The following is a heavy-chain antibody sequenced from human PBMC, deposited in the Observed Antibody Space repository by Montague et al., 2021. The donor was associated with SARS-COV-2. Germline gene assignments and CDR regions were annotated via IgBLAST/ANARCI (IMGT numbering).Heavy chain of an antibody. Sequence: SLRLSCAASGFPFSASDMVWVRQAPGKGLEWVSTITSTSTHIYYAESVKGRFTIARDNAKNSLSLQMDSLRAEDTGVYYCGRNFDLWGQGTLVTVSS. J-gene: IGHJ4*02. CDR2: ITSTSTHI. CDR3: GRNFDL. CDR1: GFPFSASD. V-gene: IGHV3-21*01. D-gene: IGHD3-9*01.